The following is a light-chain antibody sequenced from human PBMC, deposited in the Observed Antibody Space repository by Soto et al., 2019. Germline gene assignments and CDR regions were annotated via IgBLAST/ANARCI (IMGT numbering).Light chain of an antibody. CDR1: QSVRNNY. CDR2: DAS. V-gene: IGKV3-20*01. J-gene: IGKJ4*01. CDR3: QQYGNTPLT. Sequence: EIVLTQSPDPLSLSPGERATLSCRASQSVRNNYLAWYQQKPGQAPRFLIYDASSRATGIPDRFSGSGSGTDFTLTINRLEPEDFAVYYCQQYGNTPLTCGGGTKV.